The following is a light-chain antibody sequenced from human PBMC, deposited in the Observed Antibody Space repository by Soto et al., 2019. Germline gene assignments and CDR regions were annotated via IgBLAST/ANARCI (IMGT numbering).Light chain of an antibody. CDR3: FSYRGSSARYV. Sequence: LTQPASVSGSPGQSITISCTGTSSDVGGYNYVSWYQQHPGKAPKFIIYDVSNRPSGVSNRFSGSKSGNTASLTISGLQAEDEADYYCFSYRGSSARYVFGTGTKVTVL. J-gene: IGLJ1*01. CDR2: DVS. V-gene: IGLV2-14*03. CDR1: SSDVGGYNY.